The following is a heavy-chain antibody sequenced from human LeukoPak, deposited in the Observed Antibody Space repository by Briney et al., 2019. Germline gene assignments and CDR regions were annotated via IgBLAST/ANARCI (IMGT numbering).Heavy chain of an antibody. Sequence: PSETLSLTCTVSGGSISSSTYYWGWIRQPPGKGLEWIGSINYSGTTYYNPSLKSRGTISVDTSKNQFSLRLSSATAADTAVYYCARERYSGSLEHYFDYWGQGTLVTVSS. D-gene: IGHD1-26*01. CDR2: INYSGTT. CDR3: ARERYSGSLEHYFDY. J-gene: IGHJ4*02. CDR1: GGSISSSTYY. V-gene: IGHV4-39*02.